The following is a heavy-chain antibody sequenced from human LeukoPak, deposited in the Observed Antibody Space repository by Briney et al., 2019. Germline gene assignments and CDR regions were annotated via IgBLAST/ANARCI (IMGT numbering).Heavy chain of an antibody. Sequence: GGSLRLSCAASRFTFSSYVMSWVRQAPGKGLEWVSAISGGGGSTYYADSVKGRFTISRDNSKNTLYLQMNSLRAEDTAIYYCAKDLMQQQLVYFDYWGQGTLVTVSS. J-gene: IGHJ4*02. CDR2: ISGGGGST. CDR3: AKDLMQQQLVYFDY. CDR1: RFTFSSYV. D-gene: IGHD6-13*01. V-gene: IGHV3-23*01.